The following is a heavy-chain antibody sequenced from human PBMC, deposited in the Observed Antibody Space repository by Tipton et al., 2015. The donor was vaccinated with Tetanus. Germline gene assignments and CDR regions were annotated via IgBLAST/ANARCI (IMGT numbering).Heavy chain of an antibody. CDR2: ISHNGST. D-gene: IGHD6-13*01. CDR3: ASEPAATGTSLFDY. V-gene: IGHV4-4*02. Sequence: TLSLTCTVSGASISSSRRFDCGWVRQSPGTGLEWIGEISHNGSTNYNPSLKSRVTISVDKSKNQFSLRLGSVTAADTAMYYCASEPAATGTSLFDYWGQGALVTVSS. CDR1: GASISSSRR. J-gene: IGHJ4*02.